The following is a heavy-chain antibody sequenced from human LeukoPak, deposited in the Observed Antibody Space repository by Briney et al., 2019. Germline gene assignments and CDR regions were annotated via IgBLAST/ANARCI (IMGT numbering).Heavy chain of an antibody. V-gene: IGHV1-18*01. CDR2: ISPYNGET. J-gene: IGHJ4*02. CDR3: ARGGLSGIYGIDY. D-gene: IGHD1-26*01. Sequence: ASVKVSCRASGYTFNTYGVTWVGQVPGQGFEWTGGISPYNGETNYAQKFEGRVTRTTDTLTSTVFMELRSLSSDDTAVYFCARGGLSGIYGIDYWGQGNLVTVSS. CDR1: GYTFNTYG.